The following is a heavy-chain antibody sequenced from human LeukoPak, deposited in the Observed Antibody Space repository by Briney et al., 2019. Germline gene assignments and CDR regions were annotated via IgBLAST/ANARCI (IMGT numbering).Heavy chain of an antibody. D-gene: IGHD3-22*01. CDR1: GLTFNSYA. CDR2: IFGSGGSA. CDR3: GKTTTGYSSGRYPGWPVDY. Sequence: PGGSPRLSCAASGLTFNSYAMYWVRQAPGKGLEWVSGIFGSGGSAHYADSVKGRFTISRDNSKNTVYLQMDSLRVEDTAVYYCGKTTTGYSSGRYPGWPVDYWGQGTLVTVSS. J-gene: IGHJ4*02. V-gene: IGHV3-23*01.